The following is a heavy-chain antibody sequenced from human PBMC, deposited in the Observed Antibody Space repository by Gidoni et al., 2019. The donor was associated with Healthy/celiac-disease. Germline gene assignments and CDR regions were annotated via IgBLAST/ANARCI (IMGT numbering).Heavy chain of an antibody. J-gene: IGHJ4*02. CDR1: GSTLSSYA. CDR2: ISDNGRNN. Sequence: QVQMVESGGGVVQPGRSLRLSCAASGSTLSSYAMHWVRQAPGKGMEWVAVISDNGRNNNYADSVKGRFTISRDDSKNTLYLQMNSLRAEDTAVYYCARDDLNYGGAFDYWGQGTLVTVSS. D-gene: IGHD4-17*01. CDR3: ARDDLNYGGAFDY. V-gene: IGHV3-30*04.